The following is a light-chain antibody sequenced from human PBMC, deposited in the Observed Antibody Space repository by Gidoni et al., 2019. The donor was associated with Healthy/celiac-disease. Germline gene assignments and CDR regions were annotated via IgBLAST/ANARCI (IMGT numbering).Light chain of an antibody. V-gene: IGKV1-33*01. CDR1: QDTSNY. J-gene: IGKJ4*01. Sequence: DIQMTQSPSSLSASVGDRVTITCQASQDTSNYLNWYQQKPGKAPKLLIYDASNLETGVPSRFSESGSGTDFTFTISSLQPEDIATYYCQQYDNLPPLFGGGTKVEIK. CDR2: DAS. CDR3: QQYDNLPPL.